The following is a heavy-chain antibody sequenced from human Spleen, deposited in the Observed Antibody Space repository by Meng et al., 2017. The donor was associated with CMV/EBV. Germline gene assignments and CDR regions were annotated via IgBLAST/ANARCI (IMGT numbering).Heavy chain of an antibody. CDR2: INHSGST. J-gene: IGHJ4*02. CDR1: GGSFSGYY. V-gene: IGHV4-34*01. CDR3: AIYRYSGSYDYFDY. Sequence: QVQIQQWGAGLLNPSETLSLPCAVYGGSFSGYYWSWIRQPPGKGLEWIGEINHSGSTNYNPSLKSRVTISVDTSKNQFSLKLSSVTAADTAVYYCAIYRYSGSYDYFDYWGQGTLVTVSS. D-gene: IGHD1-26*01.